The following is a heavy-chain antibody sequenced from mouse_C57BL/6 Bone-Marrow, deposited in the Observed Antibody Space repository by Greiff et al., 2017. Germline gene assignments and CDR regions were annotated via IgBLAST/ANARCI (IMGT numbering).Heavy chain of an antibody. Sequence: EVHLVESGGGLVKPGGSLKLSCAASGFTFSDYGMHWVRQAPEKGLEWVAYISSGSSTIYYADTVKGRFTISRDNAKNTLFLQMTSLRSEDTAMYYCARTGTWAWFAYWGQGTLVTVSA. V-gene: IGHV5-17*01. CDR1: GFTFSDYG. CDR2: ISSGSSTI. D-gene: IGHD4-1*01. J-gene: IGHJ3*01. CDR3: ARTGTWAWFAY.